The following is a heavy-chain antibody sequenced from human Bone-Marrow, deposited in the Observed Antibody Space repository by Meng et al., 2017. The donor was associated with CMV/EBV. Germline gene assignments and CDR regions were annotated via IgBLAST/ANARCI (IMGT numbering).Heavy chain of an antibody. CDR3: ARDVLRWDDAFDI. V-gene: IGHV1-2*02. J-gene: IGHJ3*02. Sequence: ASVKVSCKASGYTFTAYYMHWVRQAPGQGLEWMGWINPNSGGTNYAQKFQGRVTMTRDTSISTAYMELSRLRSDDTAVYYCARDVLRWDDAFDIWGQGTMVTASS. D-gene: IGHD2-21*01. CDR2: INPNSGGT. CDR1: GYTFTAYY.